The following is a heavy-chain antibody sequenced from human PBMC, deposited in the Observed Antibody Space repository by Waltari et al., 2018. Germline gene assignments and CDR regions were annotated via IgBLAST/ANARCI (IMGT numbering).Heavy chain of an antibody. D-gene: IGHD2-21*01. Sequence: QVQLVESGGGVVQSGGSLRPACAASGFDFSRYGRHGVRQSPARGLEWVALISYGGIIKEYADAVRGRFSISRDDSGRILYLQMDSLRVEDTAVYYCAKEAYFANNNYHDSWGQGTRVTVTS. CDR2: ISYGGIIK. CDR1: GFDFSRYG. J-gene: IGHJ5*01. V-gene: IGHV3-30*18. CDR3: AKEAYFANNNYHDS.